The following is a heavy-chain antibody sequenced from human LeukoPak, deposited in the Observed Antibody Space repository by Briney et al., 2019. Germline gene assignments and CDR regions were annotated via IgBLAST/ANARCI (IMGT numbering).Heavy chain of an antibody. CDR3: AREVGRDGYNHFDS. CDR1: GASISSYY. D-gene: IGHD5-24*01. CDR2: MYYSGST. J-gene: IGHJ4*02. Sequence: SETLSLTCTVSGASISSYYWNWIRQPPGRGLEWIGYMYYSGSTNFNPSLKSRVTLSIDTSRNQISLKLASVTAADTAFYFCAREVGRDGYNHFDSWGQGTLVTVSS. V-gene: IGHV4-59*01.